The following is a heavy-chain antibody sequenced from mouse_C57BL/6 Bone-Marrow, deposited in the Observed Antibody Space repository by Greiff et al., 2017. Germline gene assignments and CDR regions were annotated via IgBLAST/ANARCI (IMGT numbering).Heavy chain of an antibody. V-gene: IGHV1-26*01. CDR1: GYTFTDYY. Sequence: EVQLQQSGPELVKPGASVKISCKASGYTFTDYYMNWVKQSHGKSLEWIGDINPNNGGTSYNQKFKGKATLTVDKSSSTAYMELRSLTSEDSAVXDCARGITTVDYFDYWGQGTTLTVSS. D-gene: IGHD1-1*01. J-gene: IGHJ2*01. CDR2: INPNNGGT. CDR3: ARGITTVDYFDY.